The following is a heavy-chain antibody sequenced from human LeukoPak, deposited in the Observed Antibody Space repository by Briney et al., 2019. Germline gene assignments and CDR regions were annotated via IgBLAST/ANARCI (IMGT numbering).Heavy chain of an antibody. CDR3: ARGASSWEYTTFDV. J-gene: IGHJ3*01. CDR1: GFKFTNYA. V-gene: IGHV3-23*01. CDR2: IGGSGVTK. D-gene: IGHD6-13*01. Sequence: GGSLRLFCAASGFKFTNYAMHWVRQAPGKGLEWVSTIGGSGVTKFYADSVAGRFTISRDNSNNALFLQMNNLRAEDVAIYYCARGASSWEYTTFDVWGQGAIVTVSS.